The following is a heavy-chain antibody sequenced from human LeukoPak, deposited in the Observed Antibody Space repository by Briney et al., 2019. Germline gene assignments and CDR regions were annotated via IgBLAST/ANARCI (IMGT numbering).Heavy chain of an antibody. D-gene: IGHD3-10*01. V-gene: IGHV3-23*01. CDR3: AKGRVAVEGSFDS. Sequence: GGSLRLSCAASGFTFDDYGMSWVRQAPGKGLEWVSIMSVSGADTYYAASVKGRFTISRDNSKNTLSLQMTGLRAEDTAVYYCAKGRVAVEGSFDSWGQGTLVTVSS. CDR1: GFTFDDYG. CDR2: MSVSGADT. J-gene: IGHJ5*01.